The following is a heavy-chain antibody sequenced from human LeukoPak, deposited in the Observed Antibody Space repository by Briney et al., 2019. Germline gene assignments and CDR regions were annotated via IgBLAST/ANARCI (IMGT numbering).Heavy chain of an antibody. CDR2: INPNSGGT. CDR3: AREHLSDAFDI. Sequence: ASVKVSCKASGYTFTGSYMHWVRQAPGQGLEWMGWINPNSGGTNYAQNFQGRVTMTRDTSISTAYMELCRLRSDDTAVYYCAREHLSDAFDIWGQGTMVTVSS. V-gene: IGHV1-2*02. CDR1: GYTFTGSY. J-gene: IGHJ3*02.